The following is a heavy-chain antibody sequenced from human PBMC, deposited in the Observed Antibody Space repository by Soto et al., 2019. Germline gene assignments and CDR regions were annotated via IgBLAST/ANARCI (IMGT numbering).Heavy chain of an antibody. CDR2: ISYDGSNK. CDR3: AKDGTTDAFDI. CDR1: GFTFSSYG. J-gene: IGHJ3*02. V-gene: IGHV3-30*18. Sequence: QVQLVESGGGVVQPGRSLRLSCAASGFTFSSYGMHWVRQAPGKGLEWVAVISYDGSNKYYADSVKGRFTISRDNSKNPLDLQMNSLRAEDTAVYYCAKDGTTDAFDIWGQGTMVTVSS. D-gene: IGHD1-1*01.